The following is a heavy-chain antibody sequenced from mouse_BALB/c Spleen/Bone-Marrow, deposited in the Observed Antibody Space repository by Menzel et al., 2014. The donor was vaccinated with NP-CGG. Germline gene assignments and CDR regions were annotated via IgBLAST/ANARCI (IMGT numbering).Heavy chain of an antibody. CDR2: INPYNDGT. D-gene: IGHD2-3*01. V-gene: IGHV1-14*01. Sequence: VQLQQAGPELVKPRASVKMSCKASGYTFTSYVMHWVKQKPGQGLEWIGYINPYNDGTKYNEKFKDKAALTSDKSSSTAYMELSSLTSEDSAVYYCARTPIYDGYYWFFDVWGAGTTVTVSS. CDR1: GYTFTSYV. J-gene: IGHJ1*01. CDR3: ARTPIYDGYYWFFDV.